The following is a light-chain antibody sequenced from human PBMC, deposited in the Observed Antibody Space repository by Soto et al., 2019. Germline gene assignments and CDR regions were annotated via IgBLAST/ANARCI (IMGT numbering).Light chain of an antibody. CDR3: QQYGSSPPRT. CDR2: GAS. Sequence: EIVLTQSPGTLSLSPGERATLSCRASQSVSSSYLAWYQQKPGQAPRHLIYGASSRATGIPDRFSGSGSGTDFTLTISRLEPEDFAVYYCQQYGSSPPRTFGQGTQVEIK. CDR1: QSVSSSY. J-gene: IGKJ1*01. V-gene: IGKV3-20*01.